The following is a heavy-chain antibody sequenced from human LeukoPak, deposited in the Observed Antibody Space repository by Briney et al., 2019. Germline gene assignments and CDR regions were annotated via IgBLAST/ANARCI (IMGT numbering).Heavy chain of an antibody. D-gene: IGHD2-2*01. Sequence: PGGSLRLSCAASGCTFRCYAMSWVRQAPGKGLDWVPAVSGNGGSTNYADSVKGRFTISRNDSKNTVYLQMNSQRADDTAVYYCAKSPGSTYLFDYWGQGTLVTVSS. V-gene: IGHV3-23*01. J-gene: IGHJ4*02. CDR3: AKSPGSTYLFDY. CDR2: VSGNGGST. CDR1: GCTFRCYA.